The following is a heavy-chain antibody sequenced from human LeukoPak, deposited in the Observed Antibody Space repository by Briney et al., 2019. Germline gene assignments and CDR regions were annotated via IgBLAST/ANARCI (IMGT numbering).Heavy chain of an antibody. CDR2: ISGSGGST. CDR3: AKDNWSYDSLNAFDI. Sequence: GGSLRLSCAASGFTFSSYAMSWVRQAPGMGLEWVSAISGSGGSTYYADSVKGRFTISRDNSKNTLYLQMNSLRAEDTAVYYCAKDNWSYDSLNAFDIWGQGTMVTVSS. CDR1: GFTFSSYA. J-gene: IGHJ3*02. D-gene: IGHD3-22*01. V-gene: IGHV3-23*01.